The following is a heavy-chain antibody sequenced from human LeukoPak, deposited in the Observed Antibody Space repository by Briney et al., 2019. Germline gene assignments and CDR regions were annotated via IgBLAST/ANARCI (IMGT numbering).Heavy chain of an antibody. V-gene: IGHV3-48*01. CDR2: ISSSGSSI. CDR3: VRVKGSYFDY. J-gene: IGHJ4*02. CDR1: GFPLSSYS. Sequence: GGSLRLSCAASGFPLSSYSINWVRQAPGKGLEWVSYISSSGSSIYYVDSVKGRFTVSRDNAKNSLFLQMNSPRAEDTAVYYCVRVKGSYFDYWGQGALVTVSS. D-gene: IGHD2-15*01.